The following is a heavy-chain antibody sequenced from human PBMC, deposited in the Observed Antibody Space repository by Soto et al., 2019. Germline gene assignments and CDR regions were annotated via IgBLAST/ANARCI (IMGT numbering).Heavy chain of an antibody. CDR3: ARQVATFGVNYFDY. V-gene: IGHV4-39*07. CDR1: GGSISSTSSY. D-gene: IGHD3-3*01. J-gene: IGHJ4*02. Sequence: SETLSLTCTVSGGSISSTSSYWGWIRQPPGKGLEWIGTIFYSGSTYYSPSLKSRVTISVDTSKNQFSLKLSSVTAADTAVYFCARQVATFGVNYFDYWGQGTLVTVSS. CDR2: IFYSGST.